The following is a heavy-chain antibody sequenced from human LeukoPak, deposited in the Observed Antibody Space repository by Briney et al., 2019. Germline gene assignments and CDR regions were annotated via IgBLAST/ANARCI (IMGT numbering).Heavy chain of an antibody. D-gene: IGHD3-10*01. CDR3: ARGESGGSGSTYYYCMDV. CDR2: IYYSGST. J-gene: IGHJ6*03. CDR1: GGSISSYY. V-gene: IGHV4-59*08. Sequence: SETLSLTCTVSGGSISSYYWSWIRQPPGKGLEWIGYIYYSGSTNYNPSLKSRVTTSIDTSKNQFSLKLSSVTAADTAVYYCARGESGGSGSTYYYCMDVWGKGTTVTVSS.